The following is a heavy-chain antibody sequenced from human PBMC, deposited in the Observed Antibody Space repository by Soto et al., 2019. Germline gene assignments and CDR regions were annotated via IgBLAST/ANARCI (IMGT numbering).Heavy chain of an antibody. Sequence: PGGSLRLSCAASGFTFSSYSMNWVRQAPGKGLEWVSYISSSSSTIYYADSVKGRFTISRDNAKNSLYLQMNSLRAEDTAVYYCARGEGGIAARPHYMDVWGKGTTVTVSS. D-gene: IGHD6-6*01. V-gene: IGHV3-48*01. J-gene: IGHJ6*03. CDR2: ISSSSSTI. CDR1: GFTFSSYS. CDR3: ARGEGGIAARPHYMDV.